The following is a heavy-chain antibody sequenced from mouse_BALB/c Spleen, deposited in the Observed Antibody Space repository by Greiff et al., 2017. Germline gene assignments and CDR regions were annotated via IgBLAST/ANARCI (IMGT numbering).Heavy chain of an antibody. CDR1: GFTFSSYA. V-gene: IGHV5-6-5*01. Sequence: EVMLVESGGGLVKPGGSLKLSCAASGFTFSSYAMSWVRQTPEKRLEWVASISSGGSTYYPDSVRGRFTISRDNARNILYLQMSSLWSEDTAMYYCARGEGFYFQYFDVWGAGTTVTVSS. J-gene: IGHJ1*01. CDR3: ARGEGFYFQYFDV. D-gene: IGHD1-1*01. CDR2: ISSGGST.